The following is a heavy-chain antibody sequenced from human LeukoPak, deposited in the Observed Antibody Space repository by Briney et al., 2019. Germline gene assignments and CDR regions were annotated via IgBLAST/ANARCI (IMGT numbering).Heavy chain of an antibody. V-gene: IGHV4-59*01. Sequence: SETLSLTCTVSGGSISSYYWTWIRQIPGKGLEWIGYTYYTGTTNYNPLFESRATISVDTSKNQFSLKLTSVTAADTAVYFCARGEDFERYYLAYWGQGTLVTVSS. CDR2: TYYTGTT. CDR3: ARGEDFERYYLAY. J-gene: IGHJ4*02. CDR1: GGSISSYY. D-gene: IGHD3-9*01.